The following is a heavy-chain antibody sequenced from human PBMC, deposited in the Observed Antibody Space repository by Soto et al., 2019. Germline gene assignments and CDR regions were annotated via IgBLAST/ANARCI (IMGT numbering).Heavy chain of an antibody. V-gene: IGHV4-59*01. Sequence: QVQLQESGPGLVKPSETLSLTCTVSGGSISSYYWSWIRQPPGKGLEWIGYIYYSGSTNYNPSLRSRVTISVDTSKNQFSLKLSSVTAADTAVYYCARDPERLNWFDPWGQGTLVTVSS. CDR3: ARDPERLNWFDP. J-gene: IGHJ5*02. CDR1: GGSISSYY. CDR2: IYYSGST. D-gene: IGHD6-25*01.